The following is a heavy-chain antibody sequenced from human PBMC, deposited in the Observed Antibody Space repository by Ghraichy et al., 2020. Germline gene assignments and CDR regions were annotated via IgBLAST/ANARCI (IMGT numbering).Heavy chain of an antibody. V-gene: IGHV3-48*02. CDR2: ITSSSRTI. CDR1: GFSFSGYN. Sequence: GGSLRLSCVGSGFSFSGYNMNWVRQSPGKGLEWVSYITSSSRTIFYADSVKGRFTISRDNAQNSLYLQMNSLRDEDTAVYYCARASTVVRFYYYAGMDVWGQGTPVTVSS. CDR3: ARASTVVRFYYYAGMDV. J-gene: IGHJ6*02. D-gene: IGHD4-23*01.